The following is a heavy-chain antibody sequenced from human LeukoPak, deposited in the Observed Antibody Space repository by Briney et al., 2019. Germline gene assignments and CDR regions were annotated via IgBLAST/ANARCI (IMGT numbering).Heavy chain of an antibody. CDR2: IDKKDNLYST. CDR1: GFTFSGSA. Sequence: GGSLKLSCAASGFTFSGSAVHWVRQSSGKGLEWVGHIDKKDNLYSTAYAESVKGRFTISRDDSKDTAFLHMDSMKTEDTALYYCTRDRGTYNWFDPWGQGTLVTVSS. D-gene: IGHD2-15*01. CDR3: TRDRGTYNWFDP. V-gene: IGHV3-73*01. J-gene: IGHJ5*02.